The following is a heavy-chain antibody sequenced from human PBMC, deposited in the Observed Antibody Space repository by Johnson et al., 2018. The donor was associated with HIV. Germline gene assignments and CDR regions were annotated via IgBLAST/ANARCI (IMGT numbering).Heavy chain of an antibody. J-gene: IGHJ3*02. CDR1: GFTFNTYG. V-gene: IGHV3-30*03. CDR2: MSHDGSNK. CDR3: ASTGSGSDDAFDI. Sequence: QVQLVESGGGVVQTGTSLRLSCAASGFTFNTYGMHWVRQAPGKGLEWVALMSHDGSNKYYADSVKGRFTISRDNSKNTLYLQMNSLRAEDTAVYYCASTGSGSDDAFDIWGQGTMVTVSS. D-gene: IGHD3-10*01.